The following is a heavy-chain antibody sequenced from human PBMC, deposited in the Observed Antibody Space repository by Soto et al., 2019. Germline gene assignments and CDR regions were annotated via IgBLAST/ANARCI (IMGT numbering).Heavy chain of an antibody. CDR2: IIPIFGTA. CDR3: ARDRLHTSSSITFDY. J-gene: IGHJ4*02. D-gene: IGHD6-6*01. CDR1: GGTFSSYA. Sequence: SVKVSCKASGGTFSSYAISWVRQAPGQGLEWMGGIIPIFGTADYAQKFQGRVTITADESTSTAYMELSSLRSDDTAVYYCARDRLHTSSSITFDYWGQGALVTVSS. V-gene: IGHV1-69*13.